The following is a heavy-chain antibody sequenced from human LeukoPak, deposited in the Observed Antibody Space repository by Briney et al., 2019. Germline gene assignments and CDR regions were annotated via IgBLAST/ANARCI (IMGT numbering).Heavy chain of an antibody. J-gene: IGHJ5*02. CDR1: GGTFSSYA. CDR3: ASSVFGELHQGPNNWFDP. Sequence: ASVKVSCKASGGTFSSYAISWVRQAPGQGLEWMGGIIPIFGTANYAQKFQGRVTITADESTSTAYMELSSLRSEDTAVYYCASSVFGELHQGPNNWFDPWGQGTLVTVSS. CDR2: IIPIFGTA. V-gene: IGHV1-69*13. D-gene: IGHD3-10*02.